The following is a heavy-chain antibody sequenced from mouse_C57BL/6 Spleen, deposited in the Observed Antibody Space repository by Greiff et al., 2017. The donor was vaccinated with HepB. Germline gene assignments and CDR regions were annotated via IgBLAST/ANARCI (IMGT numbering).Heavy chain of an antibody. CDR1: GFTFSSYA. V-gene: IGHV5-4*01. Sequence: EVKVVESGGGLVKPGGSLKLSCAASGFTFSSYAMSWVRQTPEKRLEWVATISDGGSYTYYPDNVKGRFTISRDNAKNNLYLQMSHLKSEDTAMYYCARDYYGSSGDAMDYWGQGTSVTVSS. D-gene: IGHD1-1*01. J-gene: IGHJ4*01. CDR3: ARDYYGSSGDAMDY. CDR2: ISDGGSYT.